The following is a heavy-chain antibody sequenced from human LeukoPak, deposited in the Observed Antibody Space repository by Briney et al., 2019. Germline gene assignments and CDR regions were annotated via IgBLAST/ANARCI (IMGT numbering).Heavy chain of an antibody. CDR1: GFTLSSFE. Sequence: GGSLRLSCAASGFTLSSFEMNWVRQAPGKGLEWVSYISSSGRTIYYADSVKGRFTISRDNSKNTLYLQMNNLRAEDTAVYYCAKDYEPLVGVHRWGDWFDPWGQGTLVTVSS. CDR2: ISSSGRTI. V-gene: IGHV3-48*03. CDR3: AKDYEPLVGVHRWGDWFDP. D-gene: IGHD1-26*01. J-gene: IGHJ5*02.